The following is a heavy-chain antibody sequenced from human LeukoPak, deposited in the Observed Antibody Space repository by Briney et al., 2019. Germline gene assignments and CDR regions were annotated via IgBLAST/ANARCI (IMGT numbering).Heavy chain of an antibody. Sequence: GESLKISCKGSGYSFTSYWIGWVRQMPGKGLERMGIIYPGDSDTRYSPSFRGQVTISADKPISTAYLQWSSLKASDTAMYYCARHDRGYSYGYPSDAFDIWGQGTMVTVSS. CDR3: ARHDRGYSYGYPSDAFDI. CDR1: GYSFTSYW. J-gene: IGHJ3*02. CDR2: IYPGDSDT. V-gene: IGHV5-51*01. D-gene: IGHD5-18*01.